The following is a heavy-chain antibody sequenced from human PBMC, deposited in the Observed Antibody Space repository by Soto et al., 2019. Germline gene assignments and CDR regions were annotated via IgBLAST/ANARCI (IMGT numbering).Heavy chain of an antibody. J-gene: IGHJ4*02. V-gene: IGHV3-11*06. Sequence: QVQLVESGGGLVKPGGSLRLSCVVSGFTFSDYYMSWLRQAPGKGLEWVSYIVTSSAYTKYADSVKGRFSISRDNANNSLYLEMNNLRVEDTAVYYCARLRASGWYMGGYLDSWGQGTLVTVSS. D-gene: IGHD6-13*01. CDR1: GFTFSDYY. CDR2: IVTSSAYT. CDR3: ARLRASGWYMGGYLDS.